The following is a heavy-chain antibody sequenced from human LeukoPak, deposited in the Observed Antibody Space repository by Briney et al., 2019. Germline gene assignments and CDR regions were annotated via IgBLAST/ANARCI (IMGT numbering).Heavy chain of an antibody. CDR1: GGSISDYY. CDR3: VSYEVRSSWAQAFDI. J-gene: IGHJ3*02. V-gene: IGHV4-59*01. D-gene: IGHD6-13*01. Sequence: SXXLXLTCTVSGGSISDYYWKWIRQPQGKGLEWIGYVNHSGSTNYNPYLKRRVTISIDTYKNKCTLRQRSIPAADTAVYYCVSYEVRSSWAQAFDIWGQGTMVTVSS. CDR2: VNHSGST.